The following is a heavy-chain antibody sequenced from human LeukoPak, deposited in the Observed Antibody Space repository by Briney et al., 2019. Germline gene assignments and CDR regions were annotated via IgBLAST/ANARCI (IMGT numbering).Heavy chain of an antibody. CDR1: GGTFSSYA. CDR2: IIPIFGTA. Sequence: ASVKVSCKASGGTFSSYAISWVRQAPGQGLEWMGGIIPIFGTANYAQKFQGRVTITADESTSTAYMELSSLRSEDTAVYYCARGIAAAGDYYYYCGMDVWGQGTTVTVSS. D-gene: IGHD6-13*01. CDR3: ARGIAAAGDYYYYCGMDV. J-gene: IGHJ6*02. V-gene: IGHV1-69*01.